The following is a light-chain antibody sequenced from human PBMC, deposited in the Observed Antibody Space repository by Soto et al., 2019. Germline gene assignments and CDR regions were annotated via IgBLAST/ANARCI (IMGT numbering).Light chain of an antibody. J-gene: IGLJ2*01. CDR1: SSDVGGYNY. V-gene: IGLV2-8*01. CDR3: SSYAGSNNVL. Sequence: QSALTQPPSASGSPGQSVTISCTGTSSDVGGYNYVSWYQQHSGQAPKLMIYEVSERPSGVPDRFSGSKSGNTASLTVSGLQAEDEADYYCSSYAGSNNVLFGGGTKVTVL. CDR2: EVS.